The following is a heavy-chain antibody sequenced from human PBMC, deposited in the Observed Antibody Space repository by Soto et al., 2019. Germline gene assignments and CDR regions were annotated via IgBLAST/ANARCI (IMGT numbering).Heavy chain of an antibody. J-gene: IGHJ4*02. D-gene: IGHD6-19*01. CDR3: ARGSKAVAGIDY. CDR2: MNPNSGNT. V-gene: IGHV1-8*01. Sequence: QVQLVQSGAEVKKPGASVKVSCKASGYTFTSYDINWVRQATGQGLEWMGWMNPNSGNTGYAKKFQGRITMTRNTSISTAYMELSSLRSEDTAVYYCARGSKAVAGIDYWGQGTLVTVSS. CDR1: GYTFTSYD.